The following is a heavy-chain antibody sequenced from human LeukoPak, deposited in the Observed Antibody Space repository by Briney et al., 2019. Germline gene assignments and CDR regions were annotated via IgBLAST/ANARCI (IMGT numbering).Heavy chain of an antibody. D-gene: IGHD6-19*01. CDR1: GGSLSGYY. CDR2: INDSGST. J-gene: IGHJ4*02. CDR3: VKSGGYGLIDY. V-gene: IGHV4-34*01. Sequence: SETLSLTCAVYGGSLSGYYWSWIRQSPGKGLEWIGEINDSGSTNYNPSLKSRVTISVDTSKNQFSLRLSSVTAADTAMYYCVKSGGYGLIDYWGQGTLVTVSS.